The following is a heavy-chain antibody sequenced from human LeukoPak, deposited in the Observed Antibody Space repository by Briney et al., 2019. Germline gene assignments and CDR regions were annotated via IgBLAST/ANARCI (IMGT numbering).Heavy chain of an antibody. D-gene: IGHD4-23*01. CDR2: IKSKGEGETT. CDR3: ATANSIEVKGSFDL. V-gene: IGHV3-15*01. Sequence: GGSLRLSCAASGFTFSTYAMSWVRQAPGKGLERVGRIKSKGEGETTDYAAPVKGTFFVSRDDSENTVYLQLNNLKMEDTGVYYCATANSIEVKGSFDLWGQGTMVTVSS. CDR1: GFTFSTYA. J-gene: IGHJ3*01.